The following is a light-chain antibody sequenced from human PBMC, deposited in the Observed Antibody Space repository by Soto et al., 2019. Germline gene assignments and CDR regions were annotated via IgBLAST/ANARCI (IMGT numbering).Light chain of an antibody. V-gene: IGLV1-40*01. CDR2: GNT. CDR1: RSNIGAGYD. J-gene: IGLJ1*01. Sequence: QSVLAQPPSVSGAPGQRVTISCTGSRSNIGAGYDVHWYRHLPGTSPKLLIYGNTNRPAGVPGRFSAMKSGTSASLAIADLQPDDEADYYCQSYDSSLSGHVFGPGTKVTVL. CDR3: QSYDSSLSGHV.